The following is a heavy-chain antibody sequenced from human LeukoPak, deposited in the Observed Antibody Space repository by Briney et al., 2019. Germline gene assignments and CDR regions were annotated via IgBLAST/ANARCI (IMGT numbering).Heavy chain of an antibody. D-gene: IGHD4-17*01. CDR1: GFTVSSNY. V-gene: IGHV3-53*01. Sequence: GGSLRLSCAASGFTVSSNYMSWVRQAPGRGLEWVSVIYSGGSTYYADSVKGRFTISRDNSKNTLYLQMNSLRAEDTAVYYCARGAVTTNYYYGMDVWGQGTTVTVSS. CDR3: ARGAVTTNYYYGMDV. J-gene: IGHJ6*02. CDR2: IYSGGST.